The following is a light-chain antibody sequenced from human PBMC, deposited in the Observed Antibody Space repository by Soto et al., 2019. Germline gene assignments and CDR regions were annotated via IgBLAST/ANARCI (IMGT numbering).Light chain of an antibody. CDR1: SSNIGSNT. Sequence: QSVLTQPPSASGTPGQGVTISYSGSSSNIGSNTVNWYQQLPGTAPKLLIYSNNQRPSGVPDRFSGSKSGTSASLAISGLQSEDEADYICAAWDDSLNGDVFGTGTKLTVL. V-gene: IGLV1-44*01. CDR2: SNN. CDR3: AAWDDSLNGDV. J-gene: IGLJ1*01.